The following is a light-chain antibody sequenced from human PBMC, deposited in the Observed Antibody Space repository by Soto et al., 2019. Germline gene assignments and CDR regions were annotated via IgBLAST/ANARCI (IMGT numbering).Light chain of an antibody. CDR2: TAW. CDR1: QSVSNF. J-gene: IGKJ1*01. Sequence: DIQMTQSPSSLSASVGDTVTITCRASQSVSNFLGWFQQKPGKPPKSLIYTAWNLESGVPTRFRGSGSGTQFTLTINDLQREDFATYYCQKYRSYPRTFGQGTKVEIK. V-gene: IGKV1-16*01. CDR3: QKYRSYPRT.